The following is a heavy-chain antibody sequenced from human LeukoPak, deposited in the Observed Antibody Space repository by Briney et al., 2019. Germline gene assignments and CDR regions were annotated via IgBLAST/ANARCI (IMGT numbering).Heavy chain of an antibody. CDR2: IIPIFGTA. J-gene: IGHJ6*03. Sequence: GASVKVSCKASGGTFSSYAISWVRQAPGQGLEWMGGIIPIFGTANYAQKFQGRVTITTDESTSTAYMELSSLRSKDTAVYYCARGLNGCSSTSCYPYYYYMDVWGKGTTVTVSS. V-gene: IGHV1-69*05. CDR3: ARGLNGCSSTSCYPYYYYMDV. D-gene: IGHD2-2*01. CDR1: GGTFSSYA.